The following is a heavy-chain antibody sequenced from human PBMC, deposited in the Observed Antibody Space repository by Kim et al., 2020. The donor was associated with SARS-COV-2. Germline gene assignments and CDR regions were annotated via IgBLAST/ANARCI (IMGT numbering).Heavy chain of an antibody. CDR1: GFTFSSYA. CDR3: ARDQPYDSSGYPFDY. Sequence: GGSLRLSCAASGFTFSSYAMHWVRQAPGKGLEWVAVISYDGSNKYYADSVKGRFTISRDNSKNTLYLQMNSLRAEDTAVYYCARDQPYDSSGYPFDYWG. V-gene: IGHV3-30*04. D-gene: IGHD3-22*01. CDR2: ISYDGSNK. J-gene: IGHJ4*01.